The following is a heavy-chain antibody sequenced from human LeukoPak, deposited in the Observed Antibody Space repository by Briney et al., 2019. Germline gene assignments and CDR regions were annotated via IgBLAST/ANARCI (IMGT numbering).Heavy chain of an antibody. D-gene: IGHD3-10*01. CDR3: ARETGDDAFDI. CDR1: GFTFDDYA. CDR2: ISWNSGSI. Sequence: GGSLRLSCAASGFTFDDYAMHWVRQAPGKGLEWVSGISWNSGSIGYADSVKGRFTISRDNAKNSLYLQMNSLRAEDTAVYYCARETGDDAFDIWGQGTMVTVSS. V-gene: IGHV3-9*01. J-gene: IGHJ3*02.